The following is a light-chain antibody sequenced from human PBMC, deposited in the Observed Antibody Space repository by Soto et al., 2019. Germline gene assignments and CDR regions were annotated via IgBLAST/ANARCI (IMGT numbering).Light chain of an antibody. CDR3: QQYEEWPPQLT. V-gene: IGKV3-15*01. J-gene: IGKJ4*01. Sequence: EIVMTQSPATLSVSPGEGATLSCRAGQSVGVNLAWYQQMPGQAPRLLIYGASTRATGVPARFSGSGSGTEFTLTISSLQSEDFAVYSCQQYEEWPPQLTFGGGTKVEI. CDR2: GAS. CDR1: QSVGVN.